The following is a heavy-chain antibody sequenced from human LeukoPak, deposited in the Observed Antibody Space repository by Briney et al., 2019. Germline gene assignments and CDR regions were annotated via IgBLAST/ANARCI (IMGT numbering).Heavy chain of an antibody. CDR1: GIILSSYW. J-gene: IGHJ4*02. CDR2: ISDNSGNT. Sequence: GGSLTLSCAASGIILSSYWMSWVRQAPGQGLEWVSAISDNSGNTYYADSVKGRFTISRDNSESTLYLQMNSLRAEDTALYYCSNGRTSSGTLQHDYWGQGTLVTVSS. V-gene: IGHV3-23*01. D-gene: IGHD6-19*01. CDR3: SNGRTSSGTLQHDY.